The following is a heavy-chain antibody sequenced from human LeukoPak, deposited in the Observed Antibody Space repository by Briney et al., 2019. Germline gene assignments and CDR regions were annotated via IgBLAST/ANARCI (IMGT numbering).Heavy chain of an antibody. CDR3: ARAGSGWYPLYFDY. CDR1: GGSISSYY. J-gene: IGHJ4*02. D-gene: IGHD6-19*01. V-gene: IGHV4-59*01. Sequence: PSETLSLTCTVSGGSISSYYWSWIRQPPGKGLEWIGYIYYSGSTNYNPSLKSRVTISVDTSKNQFSLKLSSVTAADTAVYYCARAGSGWYPLYFDYWGQGTLVTVSS. CDR2: IYYSGST.